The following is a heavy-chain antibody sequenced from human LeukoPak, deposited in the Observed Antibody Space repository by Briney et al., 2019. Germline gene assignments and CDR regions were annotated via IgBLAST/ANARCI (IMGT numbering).Heavy chain of an antibody. J-gene: IGHJ5*02. V-gene: IGHV3-7*01. Sequence: PGGSLRLSCAASGFSFSSHWMNWIRQAPGKGLECVASIKEDGSEKYYVDSVKDRFTISRDNARNSVDLQMISLRAEDTAAYYCARGVGCGWFDIWGQGTLVSVSS. CDR2: IKEDGSEK. D-gene: IGHD1-26*01. CDR1: GFSFSSHW. CDR3: ARGVGCGWFDI.